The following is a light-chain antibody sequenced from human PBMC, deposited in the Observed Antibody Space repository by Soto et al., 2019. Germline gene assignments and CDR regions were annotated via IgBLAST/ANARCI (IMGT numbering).Light chain of an antibody. J-gene: IGKJ1*01. CDR3: QQYDSWT. CDR1: QSISSPY. V-gene: IGKV3-20*01. Sequence: EIVLSQSPGTLSLSTGERATLSCRASQSISSPYLAWYQQKPGQAPRLLIDGASSRATGVPDRFSGSGSGTDFTLTISRPEPEDFAVYYCQQYDSWTFGQGTKVDIK. CDR2: GAS.